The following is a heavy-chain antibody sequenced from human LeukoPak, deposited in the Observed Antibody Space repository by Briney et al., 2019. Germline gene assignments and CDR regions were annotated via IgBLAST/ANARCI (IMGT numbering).Heavy chain of an antibody. Sequence: PGGSLRLSCAASGFTFSSYGMHWVRQAPGKGLEWVAVISYDGSNKYYADSVKGRFTISRDNAKNSLYLQMNSLRAEDTAVYYCARSFGAGSYYMDVWGKGTTVTISS. V-gene: IGHV3-30*03. D-gene: IGHD3-10*01. J-gene: IGHJ6*03. CDR1: GFTFSSYG. CDR2: ISYDGSNK. CDR3: ARSFGAGSYYMDV.